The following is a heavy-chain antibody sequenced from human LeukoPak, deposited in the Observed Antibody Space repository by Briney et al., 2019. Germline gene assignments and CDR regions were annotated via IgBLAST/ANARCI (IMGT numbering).Heavy chain of an antibody. CDR2: IYYSGST. CDR1: GGSISSYY. V-gene: IGHV4-59*01. J-gene: IGHJ4*02. CDR3: ARLYYDSSGHY. Sequence: SEPLSLTCTVSGGSISSYYWSWIRQPPGKGLEWIGYIYYSGSTNYNPSLKSRVTISVDTSKNQFSLKLSSVTAADTAVYYCARLYYDSSGHYWGQGTLVTVSS. D-gene: IGHD3-22*01.